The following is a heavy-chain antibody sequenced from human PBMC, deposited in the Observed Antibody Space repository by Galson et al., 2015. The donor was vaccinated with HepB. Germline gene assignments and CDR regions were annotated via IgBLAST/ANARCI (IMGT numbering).Heavy chain of an antibody. CDR1: GGTFSSYA. D-gene: IGHD2-2*01. Sequence: SVKVSCKASGGTFSSYAISWVRQAPGQGLEWMGGIIPIFGTANYAQKFQGRVTITADESTSTAYMELSSLRSEDTAVYYCASPRLGYCSSTSCFHNWFDPWGQGTLVTVSS. V-gene: IGHV1-69*13. J-gene: IGHJ5*02. CDR3: ASPRLGYCSSTSCFHNWFDP. CDR2: IIPIFGTA.